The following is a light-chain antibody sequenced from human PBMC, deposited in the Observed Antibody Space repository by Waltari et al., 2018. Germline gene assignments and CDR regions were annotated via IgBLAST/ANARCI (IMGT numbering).Light chain of an antibody. Sequence: DIQMTQSPSSLSASVGDRVTITCQASQDISNYLNWYQQKPGKAPKLLIYDASNLETGVPSRFSGSGSGTDFTFTISSLQPEDIATYYCQQGDSFHPITFGQGTRLEV. J-gene: IGKJ5*01. CDR1: QDISNY. V-gene: IGKV1-33*01. CDR3: QQGDSFHPIT. CDR2: DAS.